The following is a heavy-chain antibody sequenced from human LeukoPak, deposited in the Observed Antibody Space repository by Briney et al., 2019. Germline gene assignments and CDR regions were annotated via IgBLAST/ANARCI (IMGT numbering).Heavy chain of an antibody. V-gene: IGHV3-21*01. CDR1: GFTFSSYA. CDR2: ISSSGSSI. Sequence: GGSLRLSCAASGFTFSSYAMSWVRQAPGRGLEWVSSISSSGSSIYYADSVKGRFTISRDNAKNSLYLQINSLRAEDTAVYYCARDVNRERYRRYNWFDPWGQGTLVTVSS. CDR3: ARDVNRERYRRYNWFDP. J-gene: IGHJ5*02. D-gene: IGHD1-14*01.